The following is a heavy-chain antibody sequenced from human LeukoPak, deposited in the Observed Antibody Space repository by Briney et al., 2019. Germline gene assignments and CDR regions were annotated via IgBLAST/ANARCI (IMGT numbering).Heavy chain of an antibody. J-gene: IGHJ5*02. Sequence: SETLSLTCAVYGGSFSDYYWSWIRQPPGKGLEWIGETNHSGSTNYNPSLKSRVTISVDTSKNQFSLKLSSVTAADTAVYYCARGPAARKWFDPWGQGTLVTVSS. CDR1: GGSFSDYY. D-gene: IGHD6-6*01. CDR3: ARGPAARKWFDP. V-gene: IGHV4-34*01. CDR2: TNHSGST.